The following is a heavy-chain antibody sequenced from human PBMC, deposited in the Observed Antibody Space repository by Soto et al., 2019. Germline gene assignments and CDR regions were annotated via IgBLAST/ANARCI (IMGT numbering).Heavy chain of an antibody. CDR2: ISSSSSTI. CDR1: GFTFSSYS. V-gene: IGHV3-48*02. D-gene: IGHD6-19*01. CDR3: AREGSVAGPGDYYGMDV. Sequence: SLRLSCAASGFTFSSYSMNWVRQAPGKGLEWVSYISSSSSTIYYADSVKGRFTISRDNAKNTLYPQMNSLRDEDTAVYYCAREGSVAGPGDYYGMDVWGQGTTVTVSS. J-gene: IGHJ6*02.